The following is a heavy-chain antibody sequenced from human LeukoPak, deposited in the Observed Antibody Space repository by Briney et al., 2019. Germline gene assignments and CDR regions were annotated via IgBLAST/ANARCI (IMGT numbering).Heavy chain of an antibody. J-gene: IGHJ6*03. CDR3: AKAATVTYLGYYYYYMDV. CDR1: GFTFSSYG. D-gene: IGHD4-17*01. V-gene: IGHV3-30*02. Sequence: GGSLRLSCAASGFTFSSYGMHWVRQAPGKGLEWVAFIRYDGSNKYYADSVKGRFTISRDNSKNTQYLQMNSLRAEDTAVYYCAKAATVTYLGYYYYYMDVWGKGTTVTISS. CDR2: IRYDGSNK.